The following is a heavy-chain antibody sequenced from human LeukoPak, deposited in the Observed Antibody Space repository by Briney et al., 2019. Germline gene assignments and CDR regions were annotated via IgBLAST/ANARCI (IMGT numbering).Heavy chain of an antibody. V-gene: IGHV3-7*03. J-gene: IGHJ4*02. D-gene: IGHD6-25*01. CDR1: GFIFSNYW. CDR3: AKDSVAAAGFYLDY. CDR2: IRQDGSER. Sequence: GGSLRLSCTASGFIFSNYWMTWVRQAPGKGLEWVAHIRQDGSERHYVDSVKDRFTISRDNAKNSLDLQMDSLRAEDTAIYYCAKDSVAAAGFYLDYWGQGTLVTVSS.